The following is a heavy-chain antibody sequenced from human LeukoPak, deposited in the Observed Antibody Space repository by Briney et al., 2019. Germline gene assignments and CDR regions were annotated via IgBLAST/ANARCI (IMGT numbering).Heavy chain of an antibody. CDR2: MSYSGHS. J-gene: IGHJ3*02. CDR3: ATIEKGGAAFDI. V-gene: IGHV4-59*01. D-gene: IGHD5-24*01. Sequence: KPSETLSLTCTVSGGFISSNYCSWIRQSPGKGLEWIAYMSYSGHSNSNPSLRSRVTTSVDTSKNQFSLRLDIVTAADTAVYYCATIEKGGAAFDIWGRGTMVTVSS. CDR1: GGFISSNY.